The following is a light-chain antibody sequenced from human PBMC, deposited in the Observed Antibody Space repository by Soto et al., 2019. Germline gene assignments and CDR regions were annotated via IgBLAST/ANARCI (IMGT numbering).Light chain of an antibody. V-gene: IGKV3-20*01. J-gene: IGKJ4*01. CDR2: GAS. CDR1: QSVSSTS. CDR3: QQYGTSPLT. Sequence: EIVLTQSPGTLSLSPGERATLSCRASQSVSSTSLAWYQQKPGQALRLLIYGASTRTTGIPDRFSGSGSGADFTLTISRLEAEDFAVYYCQQYGTSPLTFGGGTKVDIK.